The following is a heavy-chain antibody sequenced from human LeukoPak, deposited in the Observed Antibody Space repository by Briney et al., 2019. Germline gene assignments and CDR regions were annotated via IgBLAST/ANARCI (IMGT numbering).Heavy chain of an antibody. V-gene: IGHV3-7*04. D-gene: IGHD4-17*01. CDR1: GFTFSVSW. CDR3: AKEIWPTVTTPGRTYFDY. CDR2: IKYDGNEK. J-gene: IGHJ4*02. Sequence: GGSLRLSCAASGFTFSVSWMSWVRQAPGKGLGWVANIKYDGNEKYYVDSVKGRFTISRDNAKNSLYLQMNSLRTEDTAVYYCAKEIWPTVTTPGRTYFDYWGQGALVTVSS.